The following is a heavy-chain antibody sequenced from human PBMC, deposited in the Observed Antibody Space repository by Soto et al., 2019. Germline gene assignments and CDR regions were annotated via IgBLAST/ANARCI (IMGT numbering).Heavy chain of an antibody. J-gene: IGHJ3*02. CDR1: GYTFTSYG. CDR3: EGALGYCSGGGCYRDAFDI. Sequence: ASVKVSCKASGYTFTSYGISWVRQAPGQGLEWMGWISAYNGNTNYAQKLQGRVTMTTDTSTSTAYMELRSLRSDDTAVSYCEGALGYCSGGGCYRDAFDIWGKGKMVTVS. V-gene: IGHV1-18*01. CDR2: ISAYNGNT. D-gene: IGHD2-15*01.